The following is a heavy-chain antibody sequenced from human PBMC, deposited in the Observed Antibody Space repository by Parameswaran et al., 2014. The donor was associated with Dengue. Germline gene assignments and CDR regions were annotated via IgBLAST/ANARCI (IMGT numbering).Heavy chain of an antibody. CDR3: ARDNGRWWELWGSHYYGMDV. Sequence: KWIRQPPGKGLEWVSYISSSSTIYYADSVKGRFTISRDNAKNSLYLQMNSLRDEDTAVYYCARDNGRWWELWGSHYYGMDVWGQGTTVTVSS. D-gene: IGHD1-26*01. V-gene: IGHV3-48*02. J-gene: IGHJ6*02. CDR2: ISSSSTI.